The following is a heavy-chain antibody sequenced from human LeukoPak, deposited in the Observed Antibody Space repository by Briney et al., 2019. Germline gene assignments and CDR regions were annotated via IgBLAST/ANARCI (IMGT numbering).Heavy chain of an antibody. V-gene: IGHV1-2*02. Sequence: ASVSVSCKASGYTFTGYYMHWVRQAPGQGLEWMGWINPNSGGTNYAQKFQGRVTMTRDTSISTGYMELSRLRSDDTAVYYCATLVIAVAGGFGDYWGQGTLFTVSS. CDR2: INPNSGGT. D-gene: IGHD6-19*01. CDR1: GYTFTGYY. J-gene: IGHJ4*02. CDR3: ATLVIAVAGGFGDY.